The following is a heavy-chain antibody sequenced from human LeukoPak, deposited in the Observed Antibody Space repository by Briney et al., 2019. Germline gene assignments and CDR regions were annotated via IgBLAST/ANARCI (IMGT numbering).Heavy chain of an antibody. Sequence: GASVKVSCKASGYTFTGYYMHWVRQAPGQGLEWMGWINPNSGGTNYAQKFQDRVTMTRDTSISTAYMELSRLRSDDTAVYYCARAPGMAAGGTLDYGMDVWGQGTTVTVSS. V-gene: IGHV1-2*02. CDR3: ARAPGMAAGGTLDYGMDV. D-gene: IGHD2-8*02. CDR2: INPNSGGT. J-gene: IGHJ6*02. CDR1: GYTFTGYY.